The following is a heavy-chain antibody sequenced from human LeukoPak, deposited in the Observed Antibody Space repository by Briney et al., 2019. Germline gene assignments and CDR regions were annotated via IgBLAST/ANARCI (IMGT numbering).Heavy chain of an antibody. V-gene: IGHV3-64*01. CDR3: AKDKAISTSGTFDY. CDR2: ISSNGGST. CDR1: GFTVSSNY. J-gene: IGHJ4*02. D-gene: IGHD1-26*01. Sequence: GSLRLSCAASGFTVSSNYMSWVRQAPGKGLEYVSAISSNGGSTYYANSVKGRFTISRDNAKDSLYLQMNSLRAEDTALYYCAKDKAISTSGTFDYWGQGTLVTVSS.